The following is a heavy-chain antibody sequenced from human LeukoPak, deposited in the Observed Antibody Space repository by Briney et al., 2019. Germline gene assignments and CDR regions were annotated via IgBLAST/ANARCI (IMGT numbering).Heavy chain of an antibody. Sequence: PGGSLRLSCAASGFTVSNNYMSWVRQAPGKGLEWVSVIYAGDSTYYADSVKGRFTISRDNSKNTLYLQMNSLTAEDTAVYYCARDRMGAILYFDYWGQGTLVTVSS. CDR2: IYAGDST. CDR3: ARDRMGAILYFDY. CDR1: GFTVSNNY. V-gene: IGHV3-53*01. D-gene: IGHD1-26*01. J-gene: IGHJ4*02.